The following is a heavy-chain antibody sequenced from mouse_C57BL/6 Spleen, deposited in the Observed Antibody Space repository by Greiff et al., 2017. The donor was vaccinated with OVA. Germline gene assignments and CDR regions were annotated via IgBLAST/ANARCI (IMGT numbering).Heavy chain of an antibody. CDR1: GFSFNTYA. CDR2: IRSKSNNYAT. Sequence: GGGLVQPKGSLKLSCAASGFSFNTYAMNWVRQAPGKGLEWVARIRSKSNNYATYYADSVKDRFTISRDDSESMLYLQMNNLKTEDTAMYYCVREVVDWYFDVWGTGTTVTVSS. V-gene: IGHV10-1*01. CDR3: VREVVDWYFDV. J-gene: IGHJ1*03.